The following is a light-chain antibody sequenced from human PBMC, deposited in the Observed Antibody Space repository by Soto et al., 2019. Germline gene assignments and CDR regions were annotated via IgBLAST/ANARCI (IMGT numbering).Light chain of an antibody. V-gene: IGLV2-14*03. J-gene: IGLJ1*01. CDR2: DVS. Sequence: QSVLTPPASVSGSTGQSITISCTGTSSDVGGYNYVSWYQHHPGKAPKLMIFDVSNRPSGVSNRFSGSKSGNTASLTISGLQPEDEADYYCSSYTTSNTRQIVFGTGTKVPS. CDR1: SSDVGGYNY. CDR3: SSYTTSNTRQIV.